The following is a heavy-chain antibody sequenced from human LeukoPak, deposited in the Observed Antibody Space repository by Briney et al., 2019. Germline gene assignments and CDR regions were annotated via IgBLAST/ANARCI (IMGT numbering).Heavy chain of an antibody. D-gene: IGHD6-19*01. CDR3: AREGSSGWYYFDY. Sequence: SETLSLTCTVSGGSISSSSYYWGWIRQPPGKGLEWIGSIYYSRSSYFNPSLKSRVTISVDTSKNQFSLKLSSVTAADTAVYYCAREGSSGWYYFDYWGQGTLVTVSS. J-gene: IGHJ4*02. CDR2: IYYSRSS. V-gene: IGHV4-39*07. CDR1: GGSISSSSYY.